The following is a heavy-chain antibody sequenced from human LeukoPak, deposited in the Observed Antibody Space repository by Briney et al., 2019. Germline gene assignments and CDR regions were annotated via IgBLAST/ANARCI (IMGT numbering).Heavy chain of an antibody. CDR2: IYPGDSDT. CDR1: GYSFTSYW. CDR3: ARGSGSYHTAYMN. V-gene: IGHV5-51*01. D-gene: IGHD1-26*01. Sequence: PGESLKISCKGSGYSFTSYWIGWVRQMPGNGLEWMGIIYPGDSDTRYSPSFQGQVTISADKSLSTAYPQWSSLKASDTAMYYCARGSGSYHTAYMNWGQGSPVTVSS. J-gene: IGHJ4*02.